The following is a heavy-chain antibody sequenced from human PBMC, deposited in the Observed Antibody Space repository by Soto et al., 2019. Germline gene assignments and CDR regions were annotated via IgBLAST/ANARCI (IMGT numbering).Heavy chain of an antibody. D-gene: IGHD2-2*01. Sequence: EVQLVESGGGLVQPGGSLRLSCAASGFGFSNYEMNWVRQAPGKGLEWVSYITSGGGATIYADSVKGRFTISRDNAKDALYLQMNSLRVEDTAVYYCARGDCSTSCYRGYWGKGVLVTVSS. V-gene: IGHV3-48*03. J-gene: IGHJ4*02. CDR3: ARGDCSTSCYRGY. CDR1: GFGFSNYE. CDR2: ITSGGGAT.